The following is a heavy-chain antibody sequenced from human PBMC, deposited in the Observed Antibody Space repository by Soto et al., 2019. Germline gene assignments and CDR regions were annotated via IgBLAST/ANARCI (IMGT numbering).Heavy chain of an antibody. CDR1: GGSISSAAYS. V-gene: IGHV4-30-2*01. CDR2: THYSGST. D-gene: IGHD3-22*01. Sequence: SETLSLTCTVSGGSISSAAYSWSWIRQPPGKGLEWIGHTHYSGSTSYNPSLRSRVTISVDRSKNQFSLKLSSVTAADTAVYFCARGERNFYYDTSGYSGYLYQGMDVWGQGAAVTVSS. J-gene: IGHJ6*02. CDR3: ARGERNFYYDTSGYSGYLYQGMDV.